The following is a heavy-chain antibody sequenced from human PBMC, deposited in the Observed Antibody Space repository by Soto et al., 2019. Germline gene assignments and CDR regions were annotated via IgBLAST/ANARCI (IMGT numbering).Heavy chain of an antibody. CDR2: IRTFNDNT. V-gene: IGHV1-18*01. CDR3: ARFIVPTLNWFDP. Sequence: QVQLVQSGAEVKKPGASVKVSCKASGYTFTNYGITWVRQAPGQGLEWMGWIRTFNDNTTYAQRFQGRVTMTTDTSTTTAYMEIRSLRSDDTAVYYCARFIVPTLNWFDPWGQGTLVTVSS. D-gene: IGHD5-12*01. J-gene: IGHJ5*02. CDR1: GYTFTNYG.